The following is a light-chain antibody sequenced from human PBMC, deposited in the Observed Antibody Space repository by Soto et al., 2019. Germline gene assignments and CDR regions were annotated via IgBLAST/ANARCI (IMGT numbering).Light chain of an antibody. CDR1: SSNIGSNY. V-gene: IGLV1-47*02. CDR2: SNN. Sequence: QSVLTQPPSASGTPGQRATISCSGVSSNIGSNYVYWYQQLPGTAPKLLIYSNNLRPSGVPDRFSGSKSGTSASLAISGLRSEDEADYDCAAWDDSLSGHYVFGTGTKVTVL. J-gene: IGLJ1*01. CDR3: AAWDDSLSGHYV.